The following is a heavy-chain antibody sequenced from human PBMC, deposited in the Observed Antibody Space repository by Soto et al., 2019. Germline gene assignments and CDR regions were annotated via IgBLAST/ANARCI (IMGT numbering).Heavy chain of an antibody. CDR1: GGSISNADYY. D-gene: IGHD5-12*01. V-gene: IGHV4-30-4*01. Sequence: QVQLQESGPGLVKPSQTLSLTCTVSGGSISNADYYWSWVRQPPGKGLEWSGYIYYSGSSFFNPSLKSRVTMSKDTSKNQFSLRLTSVTAADTAVYYCARAIVVTDGGMDVWGRGTTVTVSS. CDR2: IYYSGSS. J-gene: IGHJ6*02. CDR3: ARAIVVTDGGMDV.